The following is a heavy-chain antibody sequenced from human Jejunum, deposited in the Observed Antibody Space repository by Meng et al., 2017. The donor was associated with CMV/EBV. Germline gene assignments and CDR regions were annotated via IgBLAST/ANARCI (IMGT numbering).Heavy chain of an antibody. D-gene: IGHD3-3*01. V-gene: IGHV1-18*01. CDR1: GYTVSDYG. CDR2: VNGDYEYR. J-gene: IGHJ4*02. Sequence: CKASGYTVSDYGIGWVRQAPGEGSEWLGRVNGDYEYRNDAEKCQGRITMTTDTSTSTAYMELRSLRYDDTAVYYCARDLFVQSLGMDYWGQGTLVTVSS. CDR3: ARDLFVQSLGMDY.